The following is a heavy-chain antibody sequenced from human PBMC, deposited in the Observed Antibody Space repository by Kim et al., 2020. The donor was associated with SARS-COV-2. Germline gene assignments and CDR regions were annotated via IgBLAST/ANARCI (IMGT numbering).Heavy chain of an antibody. Sequence: SETLSLTCTVSGGSISSYYWSWIRQPPGKGLEWIGYIYYSGRTNYNPSLKSRVTISVDTSKNQFSLKLSSVTAADTAVYYCARGVTSHYYDSSGYFFDYWGQGTLVTVSS. J-gene: IGHJ4*02. CDR1: GGSISSYY. D-gene: IGHD3-22*01. V-gene: IGHV4-59*13. CDR2: IYYSGRT. CDR3: ARGVTSHYYDSSGYFFDY.